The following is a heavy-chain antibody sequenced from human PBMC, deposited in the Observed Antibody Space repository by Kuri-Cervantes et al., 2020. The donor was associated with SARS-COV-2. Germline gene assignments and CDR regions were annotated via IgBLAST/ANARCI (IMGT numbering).Heavy chain of an antibody. CDR3: ARISYYSDSSGYYSYYFDY. CDR1: GFTFSDYY. Sequence: GESLKISCAASGFTFSDYYMSWIRQAPGKGLEWVSYISSSGSTIYYADSVKGRFTISRDNAKNSLYLQMNSLRAEDTAVYYCARISYYSDSSGYYSYYFDYWGQGTLVTVSS. CDR2: ISSSGSTI. J-gene: IGHJ4*02. D-gene: IGHD3-22*01. V-gene: IGHV3-11*04.